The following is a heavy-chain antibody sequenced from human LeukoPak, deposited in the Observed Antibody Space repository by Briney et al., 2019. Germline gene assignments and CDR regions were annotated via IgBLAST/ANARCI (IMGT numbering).Heavy chain of an antibody. CDR1: GGTFRSYA. Sequence: SVKVSCKASGGTFRSYAICWVRQAPGQGLEWMGGIIPIFGTANYAQKFQGRVTITADESTSTAYMELSSLRSEDTAVYYCARGAPDSSGWYGYYMDVWGKGTTVTVSS. CDR2: IIPIFGTA. J-gene: IGHJ6*03. D-gene: IGHD6-19*01. CDR3: ARGAPDSSGWYGYYMDV. V-gene: IGHV1-69*13.